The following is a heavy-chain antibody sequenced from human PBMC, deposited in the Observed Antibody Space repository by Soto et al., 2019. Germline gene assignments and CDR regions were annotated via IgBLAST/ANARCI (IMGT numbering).Heavy chain of an antibody. V-gene: IGHV3-11*05. CDR1: GFTFSDYY. CDR3: ARGRGAAADYFDF. D-gene: IGHD6-13*01. Sequence: QVPLVESGGGLVKPGGSLRLSCAVSGFTFSDYYMTWIHQAPGKGLEWVSYISSSTSHTNYADSVKGRFTISRDNAKNSLFLQMNSLRAEDTAVYYCARGRGAAADYFDFWGQGTLVTVSS. J-gene: IGHJ4*02. CDR2: ISSSTSHT.